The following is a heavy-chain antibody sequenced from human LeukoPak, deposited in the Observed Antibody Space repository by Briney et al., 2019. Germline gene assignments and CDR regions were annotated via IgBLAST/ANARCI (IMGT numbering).Heavy chain of an antibody. D-gene: IGHD3-10*01. CDR2: ISSSSSYI. Sequence: GGSLRLSCAASGFTLSSYSMNWVRQAPGKGLEWVSCISSSSSYIYYADSVKGRFTISRDNAKNSLYLQMNSLKTEDTAVYYCTTVVWAKDMVRGVIIMNYYYYMDVWGKGTTVTISS. CDR3: TTVVWAKDMVRGVIIMNYYYYMDV. V-gene: IGHV3-21*03. J-gene: IGHJ6*03. CDR1: GFTLSSYS.